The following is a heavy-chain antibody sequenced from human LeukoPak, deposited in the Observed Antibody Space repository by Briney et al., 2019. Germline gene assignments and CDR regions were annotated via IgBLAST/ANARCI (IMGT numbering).Heavy chain of an antibody. CDR1: GGSISSSSYY. CDR2: IYYSGST. J-gene: IGHJ4*02. Sequence: SEILSLTCTVSGGSISSSSYYWGWIRQPPGKGLEWIGSIYYSGSTYYNPSLKSRVTISVDTSKNQFSLKLSSVTAADTAVYYCAIYDYGDYGLYDYWGQGTLVTVSS. V-gene: IGHV4-39*01. CDR3: AIYDYGDYGLYDY. D-gene: IGHD4-17*01.